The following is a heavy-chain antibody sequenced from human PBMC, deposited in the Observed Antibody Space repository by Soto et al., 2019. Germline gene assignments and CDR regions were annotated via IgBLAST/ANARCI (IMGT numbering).Heavy chain of an antibody. Sequence: EVQLLESGGGLVQPGGSLRLACAASGLTFSRYTMGWVRQAPGKGLEWVSAIIASGVITYYADSVKGRFTISRDNSNNTVYLQMNSLRAEDTAVYYCAKDLRGLEAGTWYFDLWGRGTLVTVSS. V-gene: IGHV3-23*01. J-gene: IGHJ2*01. CDR1: GLTFSRYT. D-gene: IGHD6-13*01. CDR2: IIASGVIT. CDR3: AKDLRGLEAGTWYFDL.